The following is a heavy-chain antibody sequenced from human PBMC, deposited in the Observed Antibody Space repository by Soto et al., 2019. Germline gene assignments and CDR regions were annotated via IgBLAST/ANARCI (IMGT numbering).Heavy chain of an antibody. Sequence: SETLSLTCTVSGGSVSSGSYYWSWIRQPPGKGLEWIGYIYYSGSTNYNPSLKSRVTISVDTSKNQCSLKLSSVTAADTAVYYCARDDTYYDSWSGYYPREYYGMDVWGQGTTVTVPS. CDR1: GGSVSSGSYY. CDR2: IYYSGST. V-gene: IGHV4-61*01. D-gene: IGHD3-3*01. CDR3: ARDDTYYDSWSGYYPREYYGMDV. J-gene: IGHJ6*02.